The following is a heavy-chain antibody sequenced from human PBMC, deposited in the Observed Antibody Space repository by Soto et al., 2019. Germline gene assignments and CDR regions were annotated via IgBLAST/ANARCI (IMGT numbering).Heavy chain of an antibody. CDR3: AKSLIATTLPSV. Sequence: QVQLQESGPGLVKPSGTLSLTCTVSGGSISSNNWWSWVRQSPGKGLEWIGEIYHSGSTNYNPSFKSRVTISLTQSMNHFSLKLTSVTAADTAMYYCAKSLIATTLPSVWGLGTLVTVSS. D-gene: IGHD1-26*01. CDR1: GGSISSNNW. CDR2: IYHSGST. V-gene: IGHV4-4*02. J-gene: IGHJ4*02.